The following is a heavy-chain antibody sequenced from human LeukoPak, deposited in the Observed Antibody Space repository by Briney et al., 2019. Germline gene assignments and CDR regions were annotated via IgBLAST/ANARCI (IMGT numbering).Heavy chain of an antibody. Sequence: GSLRLSCADSGFTFSSYTMHWVRQAPGKGLEWVAVISYDGSKKFYADSVKGRFTISRDNSKNTLYLQVNSLRAEDTAVYYCAKDVSGYDSIHMDVWGKGTTVTVSS. CDR3: AKDVSGYDSIHMDV. CDR2: ISYDGSKK. CDR1: GFTFSSYT. J-gene: IGHJ6*03. V-gene: IGHV3-30-3*01. D-gene: IGHD3-22*01.